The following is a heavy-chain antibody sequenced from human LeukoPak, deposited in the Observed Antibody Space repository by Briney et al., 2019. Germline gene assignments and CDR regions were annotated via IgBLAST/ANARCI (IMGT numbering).Heavy chain of an antibody. CDR3: ARSVAVAGTGFDY. V-gene: IGHV1-8*02. CDR2: MNPNSGNT. J-gene: IGHJ4*02. D-gene: IGHD6-19*01. Sequence: ASVKVSCKASGYTFTGYYMHWVRQAPGQGLEWMGWMNPNSGNTGYAQKFQGRVTMTRNTSISTAYMELSSLRSEGTAVYYCARSVAVAGTGFDYWGQGTLVTVSS. CDR1: GYTFTGYY.